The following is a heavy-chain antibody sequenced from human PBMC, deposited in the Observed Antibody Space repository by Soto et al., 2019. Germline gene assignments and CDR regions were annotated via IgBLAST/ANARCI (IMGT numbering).Heavy chain of an antibody. J-gene: IGHJ6*02. CDR1: GGTFSSYA. CDR2: IIPIFGTA. D-gene: IGHD2-2*01. V-gene: IGHV1-69*01. CDR3: AYQLLPEGGYYGMDV. Sequence: QVQLVQSGAEVKKPGSSVKVSCKASGGTFSSYAISWVRQAPGQGLEWVGGIIPIFGTANYAQKFQGRVTITADESTNTAYMELSSLRSEDTAVYYCAYQLLPEGGYYGMDVWGQGTTVTVSS.